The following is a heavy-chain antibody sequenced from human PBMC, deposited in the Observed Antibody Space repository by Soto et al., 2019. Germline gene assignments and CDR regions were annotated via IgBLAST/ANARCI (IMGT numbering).Heavy chain of an antibody. V-gene: IGHV1-2*04. J-gene: IGHJ5*02. CDR2: INPNSGGT. D-gene: IGHD2-2*01. CDR1: GYTFTGYY. CDR3: ARSRFNCSSTSCELFSVNWFDP. Sequence: GASVKVSCKASGYTFTGYYMHWVRQAPGQGLEWMGWINPNSGGTNYAQKFQGWVTMTRDTSISTAYMELSRLRSDDTAVYYCARSRFNCSSTSCELFSVNWFDPWGQGTLVTVSS.